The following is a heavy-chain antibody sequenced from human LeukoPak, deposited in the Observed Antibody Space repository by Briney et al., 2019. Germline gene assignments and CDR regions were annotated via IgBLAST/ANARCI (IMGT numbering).Heavy chain of an antibody. CDR3: AKAVYSSAWSDLDY. CDR2: ISGDGGST. CDR1: GFTFDDYA. Sequence: GGSLRLSCAASGFTFDDYAMHWVRQAPGKGLGWVSLISGDGGSTYYADSVKGRFTVSRDTSKTSLYLQMNSLRTEDTAFYYCAKAVYSSAWSDLDYWGQGTLVTVSS. D-gene: IGHD6-19*01. J-gene: IGHJ4*02. V-gene: IGHV3-43*02.